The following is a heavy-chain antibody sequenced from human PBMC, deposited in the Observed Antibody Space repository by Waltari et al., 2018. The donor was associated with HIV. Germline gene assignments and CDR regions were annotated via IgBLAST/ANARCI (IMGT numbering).Heavy chain of an antibody. CDR2: VSWNSVVI. J-gene: IGHJ4*02. D-gene: IGHD3-16*01. Sequence: DVKLVESGGRLVQPGRCLRLSCEVSGFTLADYAMHWVRQAPGKCLEWVSSVSWNSVVIGYADSVKGRFTISRDNAKNSLYLQMNSLGSEDTAFYYCARRAFQGGSLTDWGQGTLVTVSS. CDR3: ARRAFQGGSLTD. CDR1: GFTLADYA. V-gene: IGHV3-9*01.